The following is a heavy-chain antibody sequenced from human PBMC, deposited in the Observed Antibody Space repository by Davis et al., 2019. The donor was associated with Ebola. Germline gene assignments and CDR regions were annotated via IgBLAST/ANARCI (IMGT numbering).Heavy chain of an antibody. V-gene: IGHV3-23*01. CDR3: ARNDDFGSPYGMDV. Sequence: PGGSLRLSCAASGFTFRSYAMSWVRQAPGKGLEWVSAITGSGGTPYYADSVKGRFTIPRDNSKNTLYLQMSSLRAEDTAVYYCARNDDFGSPYGMDVWGQGTTVIVSS. D-gene: IGHD3-3*01. CDR2: ITGSGGTP. J-gene: IGHJ6*02. CDR1: GFTFRSYA.